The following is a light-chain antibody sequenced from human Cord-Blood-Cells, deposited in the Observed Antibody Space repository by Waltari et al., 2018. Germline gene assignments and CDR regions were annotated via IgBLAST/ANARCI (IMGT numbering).Light chain of an antibody. V-gene: IGKV1-NL1*01. CDR1: QGISNS. CDR3: QQYYSTPDT. Sequence: DIQMTQSPSSLSASVGDRVTITCRASQGISNSLAWYQQKPGKAPKLLLYAASRLESGVPPRVSGSGSGTDYTLTISSLQPEDFATYYCQQYYSTPDTFGQGTKLEIK. J-gene: IGKJ2*01. CDR2: AAS.